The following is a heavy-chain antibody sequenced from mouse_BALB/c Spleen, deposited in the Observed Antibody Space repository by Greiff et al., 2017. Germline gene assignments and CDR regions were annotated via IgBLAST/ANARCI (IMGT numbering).Heavy chain of an antibody. CDR1: GYTFTSYW. Sequence: VQLQQPGAELVKPGASVKLSCKASGYTFTSYWMHWVKQRPGQGLEWIGEINPSNGRTNYNEKFKSKATLTVDKSSSTAYMQLSSLTSEDSAVYYCARGVLYYGSRGGYFDYWGQGTTLTVSA. CDR2: INPSNGRT. J-gene: IGHJ2*01. CDR3: ARGVLYYGSRGGYFDY. V-gene: IGHV1S81*02. D-gene: IGHD1-1*01.